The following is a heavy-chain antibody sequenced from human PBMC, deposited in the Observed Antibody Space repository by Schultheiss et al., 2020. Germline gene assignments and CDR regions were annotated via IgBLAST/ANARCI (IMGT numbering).Heavy chain of an antibody. V-gene: IGHV1-46*03. CDR3: ASVYYDSSGYYSNYYYGMDV. CDR1: GYTFTSYY. J-gene: IGHJ6*04. Sequence: ASVKVSCKASGYTFTSYYMHWVRQAPGQGLEWMGIINPSGGSTSYAQKFQGRVTMTRDTSTSTVYMELSSLRSEDTAVYYCASVYYDSSGYYSNYYYGMDVWGKGTTVTVSP. D-gene: IGHD3-22*01. CDR2: INPSGGST.